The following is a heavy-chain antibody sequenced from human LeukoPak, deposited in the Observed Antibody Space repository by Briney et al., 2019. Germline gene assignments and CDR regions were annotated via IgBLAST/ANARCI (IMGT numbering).Heavy chain of an antibody. CDR2: ISYDGSNE. Sequence: GGSLRLSCAASGFTFSSYGMHWVRQAPGKGLEWAAVISYDGSNEYYADSVKGRFTISRDNSKNTVYLQMNSLRPEDTAVYYCAKEGYYGSGSFPDYWGQGTLVTVSS. V-gene: IGHV3-30*18. D-gene: IGHD3-10*01. CDR3: AKEGYYGSGSFPDY. J-gene: IGHJ4*02. CDR1: GFTFSSYG.